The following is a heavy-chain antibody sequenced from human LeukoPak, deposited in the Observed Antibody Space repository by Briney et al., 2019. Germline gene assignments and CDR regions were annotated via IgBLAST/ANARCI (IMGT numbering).Heavy chain of an antibody. CDR1: GFTFSSYG. CDR3: AKDGKYTSSWFDY. V-gene: IGHV3-30*02. CDR2: IRYDGSNK. D-gene: IGHD6-13*01. J-gene: IGHJ4*02. Sequence: GGSLRLSCAASGFTFSSYGMHWVRQAPGKGLEWVAFIRYDGSNKYYADSVKGRFTISRDNSKNTLYLQMNSLRAEDTAVYFCAKDGKYTSSWFDYWGQGTLVTVSS.